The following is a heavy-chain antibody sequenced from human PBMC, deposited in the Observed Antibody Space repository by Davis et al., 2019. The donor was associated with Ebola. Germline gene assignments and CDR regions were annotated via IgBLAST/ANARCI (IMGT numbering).Heavy chain of an antibody. D-gene: IGHD2-15*01. V-gene: IGHV1-69*13. CDR1: GCTFSSYA. Sequence: SVKVSCKASGCTFSSYAISWVRQAPGQGLEWMGGIIPIFGTANYAQKFQGRVTITADESTSTVYMELSSLRSEDTAVYYCTLVVVVAAPFDPWGQGTLVTVSS. J-gene: IGHJ5*02. CDR3: TLVVVVAAPFDP. CDR2: IIPIFGTA.